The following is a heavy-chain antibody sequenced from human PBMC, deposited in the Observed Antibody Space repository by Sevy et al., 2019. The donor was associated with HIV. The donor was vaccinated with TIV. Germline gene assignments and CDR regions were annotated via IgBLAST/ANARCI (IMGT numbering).Heavy chain of an antibody. V-gene: IGHV3-21*01. D-gene: IGHD2-21*02. Sequence: GGSLRLSCAASGFTFSSYSMNWVRQAPGKGLEWVSSISSSSSYIYYADSVKGRFTISRDNAKNSRYLQMNSLRAEDTAVYYCARHQGSVVVTAILVGGYYYYGMDVWGQGTTVTVSS. J-gene: IGHJ6*02. CDR2: ISSSSSYI. CDR1: GFTFSSYS. CDR3: ARHQGSVVVTAILVGGYYYYGMDV.